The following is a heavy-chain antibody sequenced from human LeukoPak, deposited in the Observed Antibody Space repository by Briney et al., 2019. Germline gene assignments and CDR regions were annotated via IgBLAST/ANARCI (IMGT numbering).Heavy chain of an antibody. Sequence: SETLSLTCTVSGGSISSYYWSWIRQPAGKGLEWIGRIYTSGSTNYNPSLKSRVTMSVDTSKNQFSLKLSSVTAADTAVYYCARGNDFWSGSYTTYYFDYWGQGTLVTVSS. V-gene: IGHV4-4*07. J-gene: IGHJ4*02. CDR2: IYTSGST. CDR3: ARGNDFWSGSYTTYYFDY. D-gene: IGHD3-3*01. CDR1: GGSISSYY.